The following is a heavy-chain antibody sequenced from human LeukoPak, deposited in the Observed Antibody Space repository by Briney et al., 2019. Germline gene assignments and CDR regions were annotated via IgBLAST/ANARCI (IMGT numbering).Heavy chain of an antibody. D-gene: IGHD3-9*01. CDR2: INHSGST. J-gene: IGHJ4*02. CDR1: GGSFSGYY. Sequence: SETLSLTCAVYGGSFSGYYWSWIRQPPGKGLEWIGEINHSGSTNYNPSLKSRVTISVDTSKNQFSLKLSSVTAADTAVYYCARRHYDILTGYLTPIDYWGQGTLVTVSS. CDR3: ARRHYDILTGYLTPIDY. V-gene: IGHV4-34*01.